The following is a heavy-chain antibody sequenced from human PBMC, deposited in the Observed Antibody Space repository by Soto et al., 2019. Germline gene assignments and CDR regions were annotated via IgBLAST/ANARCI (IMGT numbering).Heavy chain of an antibody. CDR2: IWYDGSNK. J-gene: IGHJ5*02. CDR1: GFTFSSYG. V-gene: IGHV3-30*02. D-gene: IGHD2-2*01. Sequence: PGGSLRLSCAASGFTFSSYGMHWVRQAPGKGLEWVAVIWYDGSNKYYADSVKGRFTISRDNSKNTLYLQMNSLRAEDTAVYYCAKDLVVVPAAVPNWFDPWGQGTLVTVSS. CDR3: AKDLVVVPAAVPNWFDP.